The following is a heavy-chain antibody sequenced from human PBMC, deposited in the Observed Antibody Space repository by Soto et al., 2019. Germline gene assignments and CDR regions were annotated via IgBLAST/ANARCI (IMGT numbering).Heavy chain of an antibody. V-gene: IGHV4-34*01. CDR2: INHSGST. CDR3: ARGPVAYCSSTSCYARARHFDY. J-gene: IGHJ4*02. D-gene: IGHD2-2*01. Sequence: SETLSLTCAVYGGSFSGYYWSWIRQPPGKGLEWIGEINHSGSTNYNPSLKSRVTISVDTSKNQFSLKLSSVTAADTAVYYCARGPVAYCSSTSCYARARHFDYWGQGTLVTVSS. CDR1: GGSFSGYY.